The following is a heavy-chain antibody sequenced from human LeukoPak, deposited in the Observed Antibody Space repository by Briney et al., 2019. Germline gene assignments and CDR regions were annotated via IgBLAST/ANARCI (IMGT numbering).Heavy chain of an antibody. D-gene: IGHD6-13*01. CDR1: GYTLTELS. CDR2: FDPEDGET. J-gene: IGHJ3*02. Sequence: ASVKVSCKVSGYTLTELSMHWVRQAPGKGLEWMGGFDPEDGETIYAQKFQGRVTMTEDTSTDTAYMELSSLRSEDTAVYYCATALAAAGAIDAFDIWGQGQWSPSLQ. CDR3: ATALAAAGAIDAFDI. V-gene: IGHV1-24*01.